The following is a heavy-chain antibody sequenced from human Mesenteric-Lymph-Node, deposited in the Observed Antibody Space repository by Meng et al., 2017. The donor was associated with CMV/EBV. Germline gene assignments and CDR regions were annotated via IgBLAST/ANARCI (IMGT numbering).Heavy chain of an antibody. CDR3: ARSGLIRFGELYWCDP. CDR2: INPNRGGT. Sequence: YTFTGYYMHGVRQAAGQGVEWRGRINPNRGGTNDAKKFKGRVTMTRETSISTAYMELSRLRSDDTAVYYWARSGLIRFGELYWCDPWGQGTLVTVSS. CDR1: YTFTGYY. V-gene: IGHV1-2*06. J-gene: IGHJ5*02. D-gene: IGHD3-10*01.